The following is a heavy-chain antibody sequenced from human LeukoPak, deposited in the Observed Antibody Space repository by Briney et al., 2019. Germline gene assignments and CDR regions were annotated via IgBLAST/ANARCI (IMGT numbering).Heavy chain of an antibody. CDR3: ATETISGSSSRRIRCFDP. CDR2: FDPEDGET. V-gene: IGHV1-24*01. Sequence: ASVKVSCKVSGYTLTELSMHWVRQAPGKGLEWMGGFDPEDGETIYAQKFQGRVTMTEDTSTDTAYMELSSLRSEDTAVYYCATETISGSSSRRIRCFDPWGQGTLVTVSS. CDR1: GYTLTELS. J-gene: IGHJ5*02. D-gene: IGHD1-26*01.